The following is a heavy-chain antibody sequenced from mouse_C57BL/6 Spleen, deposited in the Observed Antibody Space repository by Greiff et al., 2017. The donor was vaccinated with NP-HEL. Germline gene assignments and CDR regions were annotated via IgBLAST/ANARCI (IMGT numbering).Heavy chain of an antibody. V-gene: IGHV1-69*01. J-gene: IGHJ1*03. Sequence: VQLQQPGAELVMPGASVKLSCKASGYTFTSYWMHWVKQRPGQGLEWIGEIDPSDSYTNYNQKFKGKSTLTVDKSSSTAYMQLSSLTSEDSAVYYCARGRLRRGMDFDVWGTGTTVTVSS. CDR2: IDPSDSYT. CDR1: GYTFTSYW. D-gene: IGHD2-2*01. CDR3: ARGRLRRGMDFDV.